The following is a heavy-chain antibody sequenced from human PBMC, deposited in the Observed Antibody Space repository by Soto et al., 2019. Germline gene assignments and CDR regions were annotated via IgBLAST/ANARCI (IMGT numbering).Heavy chain of an antibody. D-gene: IGHD2-2*02. CDR3: ARESGSGYCSSTSCYTNFYYYYGMDV. CDR2: INPNSGGT. V-gene: IGHV1-2*02. Sequence: ASVKVSCKASGYTFTGYYMHWVRQAPGQGLEWMGWINPNSGGTNYAQKFQGRVTMTRDTSISTAYMELSRLRSDDTAVYYCARESGSGYCSSTSCYTNFYYYYGMDVWGRGTRVTVSS. J-gene: IGHJ6*02. CDR1: GYTFTGYY.